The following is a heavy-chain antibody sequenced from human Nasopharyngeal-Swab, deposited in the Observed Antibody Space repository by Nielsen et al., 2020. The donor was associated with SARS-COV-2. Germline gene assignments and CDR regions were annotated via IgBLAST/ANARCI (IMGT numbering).Heavy chain of an antibody. Sequence: GESLKISCAASGFIFSSYSMNWVRQAPGKGLEWVSYISSSSSTIYYADSAKGRFTISRDNAKNSLYLQMNSLRDEDTAVYYCAHLAAAGTRWFDPWGQGTLVTVSS. CDR2: ISSSSSTI. D-gene: IGHD6-13*01. CDR3: AHLAAAGTRWFDP. J-gene: IGHJ5*02. V-gene: IGHV3-48*02. CDR1: GFIFSSYS.